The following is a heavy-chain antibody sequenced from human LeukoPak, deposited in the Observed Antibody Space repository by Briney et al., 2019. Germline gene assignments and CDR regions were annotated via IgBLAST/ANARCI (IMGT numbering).Heavy chain of an antibody. CDR2: IYSGGST. Sequence: GGSLRLSCAASGFTFDDYGMSWVRQAPGKGLEWVSVIYSGGSTYYADSVKGRFTISRDNSKNTLYLQMNSLRAEDTAVYYCARGGYGGPLGYWGQETLVTVSS. CDR3: ARGGYGGPLGY. CDR1: GFTFDDYG. J-gene: IGHJ4*02. D-gene: IGHD4-23*01. V-gene: IGHV3-53*01.